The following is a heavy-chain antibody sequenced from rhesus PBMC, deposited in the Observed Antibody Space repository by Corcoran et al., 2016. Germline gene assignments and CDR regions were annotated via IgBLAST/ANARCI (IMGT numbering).Heavy chain of an antibody. CDR2: IDGHCEGI. J-gene: IGHJ4*01. V-gene: IGHV4-80*01. Sequence: QVQLQESGPGLVTPSETLSLTCAVSGASIRDYWWSWIRQPPGKGLEWIGRIDGHCEGISYNPARKRRGNISKDAAKNQSSLKVIARTAADTAVYYCVLGGYYTYRANWGQGVLVTVSS. D-gene: IGHD5-12*01. CDR1: GASIRDYW. CDR3: VLGGYYTYRAN.